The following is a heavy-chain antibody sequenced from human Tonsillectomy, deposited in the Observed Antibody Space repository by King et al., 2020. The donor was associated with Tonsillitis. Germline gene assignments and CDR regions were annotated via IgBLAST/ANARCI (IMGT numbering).Heavy chain of an antibody. J-gene: IGHJ4*02. D-gene: IGHD4-11*01. CDR3: ARRRKRTTVTTFDY. CDR1: GGSFSGYY. Sequence: VQLQQWGAGLLKPSETLSLTCAVYGGSFSGYYWSWIRQPPGKGLEWIGEINHSGSTNYNPSLKRRVTISVDTSKNHFPRKLSSVTAADTAVYYCARRRKRTTVTTFDYWGPGPLVTVSS. V-gene: IGHV4-34*01. CDR2: INHSGST.